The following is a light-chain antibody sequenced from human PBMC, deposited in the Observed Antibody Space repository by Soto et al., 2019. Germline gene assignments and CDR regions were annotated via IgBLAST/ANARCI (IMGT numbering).Light chain of an antibody. J-gene: IGKJ1*01. V-gene: IGKV1-5*01. CDR1: QSISSW. Sequence: DIQMTQSPSTLSASVGDRVTITCRASQSISSWLHWYQQKPGKAPKLLIYDASSLESGVPSRFSGSGSGTEFTLTISSLQADDFATYFFQQYNRYSRTFGLGTKVEIK. CDR3: QQYNRYSRT. CDR2: DAS.